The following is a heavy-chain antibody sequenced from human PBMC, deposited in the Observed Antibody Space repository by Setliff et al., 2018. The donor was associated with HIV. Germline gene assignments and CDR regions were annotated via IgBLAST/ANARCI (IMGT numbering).Heavy chain of an antibody. CDR2: IWSDGSNR. Sequence: PGGSLRLSCAASGFTFTDYFMSWIRQAPGKGLEWVAVIWSDGSNRYYADSVKGRFTISRDNSKNTLYLQMSSLRADDTALYYCARDRVETLWFGDLYYMDVWGKGTTVTVSS. V-gene: IGHV3-33*08. CDR1: GFTFTDYF. J-gene: IGHJ6*03. CDR3: ARDRVETLWFGDLYYMDV. D-gene: IGHD3-10*01.